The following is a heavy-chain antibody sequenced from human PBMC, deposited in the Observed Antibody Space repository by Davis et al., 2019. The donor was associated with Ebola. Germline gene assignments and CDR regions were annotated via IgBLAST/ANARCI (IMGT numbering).Heavy chain of an antibody. D-gene: IGHD3-22*01. Sequence: ASVKVSCKASGYTFTGYYMHWVRQAPGQGLEWMGWINPNSGGTNYAQKFQGRVTMTRDTSISTAYMELSRLRSDDTAVYYCARVTHGYYYDSSGIGGAFDIWGQGTMVTVSS. CDR3: ARVTHGYYYDSSGIGGAFDI. CDR1: GYTFTGYY. V-gene: IGHV1-2*02. CDR2: INPNSGGT. J-gene: IGHJ3*02.